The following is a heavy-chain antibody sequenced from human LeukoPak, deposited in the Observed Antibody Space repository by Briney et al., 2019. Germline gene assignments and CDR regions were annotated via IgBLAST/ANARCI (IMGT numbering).Heavy chain of an antibody. Sequence: SETLSLTCAVYGGSFSGYYWGWIRQPPGKGLEWIGSIYHSGSTYYNPSLKSRVTISVDTSKNQFSLKLSSVTAADTAVYYCARPYGGNSLGWFDPWGQGTLVTVSS. V-gene: IGHV4-38-2*01. CDR1: GGSFSGYY. CDR3: ARPYGGNSLGWFDP. D-gene: IGHD4-23*01. J-gene: IGHJ5*02. CDR2: IYHSGST.